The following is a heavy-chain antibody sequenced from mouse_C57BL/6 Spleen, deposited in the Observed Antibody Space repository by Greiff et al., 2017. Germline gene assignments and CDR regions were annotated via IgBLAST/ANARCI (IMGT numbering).Heavy chain of an antibody. Sequence: EVKVVESGEGLVKPGGSLKLSCAASGFTFSSYAMAWVRQTPEKRLEWVAYISSGGANIYYADTVKGRFTISRDNARNTLYLQMSSLKSEDTAMYYCTREVITRWYFDVWGTGTTVTVSS. CDR3: TREVITRWYFDV. J-gene: IGHJ1*03. D-gene: IGHD1-1*01. CDR1: GFTFSSYA. CDR2: ISSGGANI. V-gene: IGHV5-9-1*02.